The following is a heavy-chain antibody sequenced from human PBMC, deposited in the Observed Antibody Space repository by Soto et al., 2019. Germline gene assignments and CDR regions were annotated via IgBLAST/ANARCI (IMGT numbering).Heavy chain of an antibody. D-gene: IGHD3-3*01. V-gene: IGHV1-2*02. CDR3: ARASTIFGVVTGGYYYYGMDV. CDR2: INPNSGGT. J-gene: IGHJ6*02. CDR1: GYTFTGYY. Sequence: ASVKVSCKASGYTFTGYYMHWVRQAPGQGLEWMGWINPNSGGTNYAQKFQGRVTMTRDTSISTAYMELSRLRSDDTAVYYCARASTIFGVVTGGYYYYGMDVWGQGATVTVSS.